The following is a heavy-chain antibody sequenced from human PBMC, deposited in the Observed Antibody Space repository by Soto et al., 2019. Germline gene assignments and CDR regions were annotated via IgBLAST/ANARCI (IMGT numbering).Heavy chain of an antibody. CDR3: ARDGVLRFLEWSNYYYGMDV. CDR1: GYSFTSYW. D-gene: IGHD3-3*01. V-gene: IGHV5-10-1*01. Sequence: GEPLKISCKGSGYSFTSYWISWVRQMPGKGLEWMGRIDPSDSYTNYSPSFQGHVTISADKSISTAYLQWSSLKASDTAMYYCARDGVLRFLEWSNYYYGMDVWGQGTTVTVSS. J-gene: IGHJ6*02. CDR2: IDPSDSYT.